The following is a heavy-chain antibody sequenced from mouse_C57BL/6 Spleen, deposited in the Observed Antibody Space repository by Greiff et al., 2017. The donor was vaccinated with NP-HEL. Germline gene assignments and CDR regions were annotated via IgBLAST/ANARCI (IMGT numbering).Heavy chain of an antibody. V-gene: IGHV14-1*01. D-gene: IGHD1-1*01. CDR3: TTSPYYGSSYWYFDV. J-gene: IGHJ1*03. CDR2: IDPEDGDT. CDR1: GFNIKDYY. Sequence: EVKLVESGAELVRPGASVKLSCTASGFNIKDYYMHWVKQRPEQGLEWIGRIDPEDGDTEYAPKFQGKATMTADTSSNTAYLQLSSLTSEDTAVYYCTTSPYYGSSYWYFDVWGTGTTVTVSS.